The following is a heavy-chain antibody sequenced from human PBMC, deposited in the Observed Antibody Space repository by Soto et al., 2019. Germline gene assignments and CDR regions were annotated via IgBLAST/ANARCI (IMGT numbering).Heavy chain of an antibody. CDR3: ARLRSDTSASDF. D-gene: IGHD6-19*01. CDR1: GYSFTTYW. CDR2: INPSDSDT. J-gene: IGHJ4*02. V-gene: IGHV5-51*03. Sequence: EVQLVQSGAEVKKPGESLKISCKGSGYSFTTYWIGWLRQMPGKGLEWMAIINPSDSDTRYSPSFQAQVIISADMSISTAPRQWSSLKSSDTAIYYFARLRSDTSASDFWGQGTLVTVSS.